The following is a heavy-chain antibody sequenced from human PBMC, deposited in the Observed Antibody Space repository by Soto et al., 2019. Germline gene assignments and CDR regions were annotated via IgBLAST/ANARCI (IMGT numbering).Heavy chain of an antibody. J-gene: IGHJ3*02. D-gene: IGHD3-10*01. CDR3: ARDRGYPDSFNI. CDR2: INSDGSTI. CDR1: GFNFGPFW. Sequence: GGSLRLSCAASGFNFGPFWMHWVRQAPGKGLVWVSHINSDGSTIVYAHSVKGRFTISRDNAKSTLFLQMNSLRVEDTAVYYCARDRGYPDSFNIWGQGTMVTVSS. V-gene: IGHV3-74*01.